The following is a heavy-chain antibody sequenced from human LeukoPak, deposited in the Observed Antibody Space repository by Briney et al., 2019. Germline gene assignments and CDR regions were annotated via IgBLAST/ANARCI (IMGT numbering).Heavy chain of an antibody. J-gene: IGHJ4*02. D-gene: IGHD6-19*01. Sequence: PSETLSLTCTVSGGSVSSYYWSWIRQPPGKGLEWIGYIYYSGTTDYNPSLRSRVTISLDTSNNQFPLKLSSVTAADTAVYYCGRLYSSGWEFTGETYYFDYWGQGTLVTVSS. V-gene: IGHV4-59*08. CDR2: IYYSGTT. CDR1: GGSVSSYY. CDR3: GRLYSSGWEFTGETYYFDY.